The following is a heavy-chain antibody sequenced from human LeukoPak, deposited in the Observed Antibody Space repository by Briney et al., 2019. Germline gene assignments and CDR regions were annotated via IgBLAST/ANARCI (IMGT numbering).Heavy chain of an antibody. CDR2: ISYDGSNK. V-gene: IGHV3-30*04. CDR3: ARDNGLSSGWSMRPVSDFDY. J-gene: IGHJ4*02. D-gene: IGHD6-19*01. CDR1: GFTFSSYA. Sequence: GGSLRLSCAASGFTFSSYAMHWVRQAPGKGLEWVAVISYDGSNKYYADSVKGRFTISRDNSKNTLYLQMNSLRAEDTAVYYCARDNGLSSGWSMRPVSDFDYWGQGTLVTVSS.